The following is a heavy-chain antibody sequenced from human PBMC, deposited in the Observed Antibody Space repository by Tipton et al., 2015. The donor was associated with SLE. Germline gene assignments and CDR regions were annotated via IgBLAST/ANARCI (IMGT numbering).Heavy chain of an antibody. CDR3: AKGLFLSAYGMDV. CDR2: ITWNSGSI. D-gene: IGHD2-21*01. V-gene: IGHV3-9*01. J-gene: IGHJ6*02. Sequence: SLRLSCAASGFPLEGHAMSWVRQAPGKGLEWVSGITWNSGSIGYADSVKGRFTISRDNAKNSLYLQMNSLRVEDTALYYCAKGLFLSAYGMDVWGQGTTVTVSS. CDR1: GFPLEGHA.